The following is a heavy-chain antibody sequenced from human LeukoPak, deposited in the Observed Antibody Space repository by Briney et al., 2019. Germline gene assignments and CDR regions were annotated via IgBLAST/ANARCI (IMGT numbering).Heavy chain of an antibody. Sequence: GGSLRLSCAASGFTFSTYAMTWVRQAPGRGLEWVSLISGTGGSTYYADSVKGRFTISRDNSKNTLYLQMNSLRAEDTAVYYCAELGITMIGGVWGKGTTVTISS. CDR2: ISGTGGST. V-gene: IGHV3-23*01. CDR1: GFTFSTYA. J-gene: IGHJ6*04. CDR3: AELGITMIGGV. D-gene: IGHD3-10*02.